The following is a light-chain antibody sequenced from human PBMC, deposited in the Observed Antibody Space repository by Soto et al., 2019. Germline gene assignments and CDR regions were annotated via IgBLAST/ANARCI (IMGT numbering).Light chain of an antibody. J-gene: IGKJ5*01. Sequence: EVVMTQSPATLSVPPGERATLSCRASQSVSSKLAWYPQKPGQAPRLLIYGASTRETGIPARFSGSGAGTECTRPINSLQAEDCAVYYCQQYYNWPRTFGQGTRLEIK. CDR1: QSVSSK. CDR3: QQYYNWPRT. CDR2: GAS. V-gene: IGKV3-15*01.